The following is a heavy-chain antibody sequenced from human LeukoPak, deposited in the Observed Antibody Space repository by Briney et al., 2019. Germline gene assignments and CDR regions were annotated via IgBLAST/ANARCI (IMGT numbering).Heavy chain of an antibody. V-gene: IGHV4-59*08. Sequence: SETLSLTCTVSGGSISSYYWSWIRQPPGRGLEWIGYMYYSGSTNYNPSLKSRVTISVDTSKNQFSLKLSSVTAADTAVYYCARLRRPGIFDYWGQGTLVTVSS. J-gene: IGHJ4*02. CDR2: MYYSGST. CDR1: GGSISSYY. D-gene: IGHD3-10*01. CDR3: ARLRRPGIFDY.